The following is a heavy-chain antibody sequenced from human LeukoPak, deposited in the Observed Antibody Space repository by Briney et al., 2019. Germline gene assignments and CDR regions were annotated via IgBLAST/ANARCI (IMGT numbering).Heavy chain of an antibody. CDR3: ASCCFRGGSLDY. CDR1: GFTFSSYG. V-gene: IGHV3-33*01. D-gene: IGHD3-10*01. Sequence: PGRSLRLPCAASGFTFSSYGMHWVRQAPGKGLEWVAVIWYDGSNKYYADSVKGRFTISRDNSKNTLYLQMNSLRAEDTAVYYCASCCFRGGSLDYWGQGTMVTVSS. J-gene: IGHJ4*02. CDR2: IWYDGSNK.